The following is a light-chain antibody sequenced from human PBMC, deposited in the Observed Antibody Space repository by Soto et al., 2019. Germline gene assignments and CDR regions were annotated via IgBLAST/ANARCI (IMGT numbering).Light chain of an antibody. Sequence: DIQMPQSPSSLSASVGDRVTITCRASQGISTYLVWYQQRQGRAPKLLIYDASSLLSGVPSRVSGSCSWTDFPLTISSLQTEDFATYYCQQSYRTPYTFGQGTKLETK. CDR2: DAS. CDR3: QQSYRTPYT. J-gene: IGKJ2*01. V-gene: IGKV1-39*01. CDR1: QGISTY.